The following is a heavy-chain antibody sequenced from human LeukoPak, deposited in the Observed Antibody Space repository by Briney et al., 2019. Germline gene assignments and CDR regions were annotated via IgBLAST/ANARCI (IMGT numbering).Heavy chain of an antibody. V-gene: IGHV3-48*01. CDR2: ISSSSSTI. J-gene: IGHJ4*02. Sequence: GGSLRLSCAASGFTFSSYSMNWVRQAPGKGLEWVSYISSSSSTIYYADSVKGRFTISRDNAKNSLYLQMNSLRAEDTAVYYCATHQRDYGDYVGYWGQGTLVTVSS. CDR3: ATHQRDYGDYVGY. CDR1: GFTFSSYS. D-gene: IGHD4-17*01.